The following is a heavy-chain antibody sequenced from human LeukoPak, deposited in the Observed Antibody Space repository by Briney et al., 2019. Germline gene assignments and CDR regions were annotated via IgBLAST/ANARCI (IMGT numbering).Heavy chain of an antibody. CDR2: IYYSGST. D-gene: IGHD2-2*01. Sequence: PSETLSLTCTVSGGSISSSSYYWGWIRQPPGKGLEWIGSIYYSGSTYYNPSLKSRVTISVDTSKNQFSLKLSSVTAADMAVYYCASQVRDIVVVPAATVEGGYYYYYMDVWGKGTTVTVSS. V-gene: IGHV4-39*07. CDR3: ASQVRDIVVVPAATVEGGYYYYYMDV. CDR1: GGSISSSSYY. J-gene: IGHJ6*03.